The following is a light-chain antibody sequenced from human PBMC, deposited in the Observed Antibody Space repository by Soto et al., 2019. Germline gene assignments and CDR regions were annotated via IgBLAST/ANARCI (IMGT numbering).Light chain of an antibody. CDR2: KAS. Sequence: DIQMTQSPSTLSASAGDRVTITCRASQSISSWLAWYQQKPGKAPKLLIYKASSLQSGVPSRFSGSGSGTEFTLTIISLQPDDFATYYCQQYNSYSWTFGQGTKVDIK. J-gene: IGKJ1*01. CDR1: QSISSW. CDR3: QQYNSYSWT. V-gene: IGKV1-5*03.